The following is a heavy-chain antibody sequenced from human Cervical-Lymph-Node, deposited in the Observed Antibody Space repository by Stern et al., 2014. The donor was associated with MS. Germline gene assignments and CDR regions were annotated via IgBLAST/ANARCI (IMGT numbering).Heavy chain of an antibody. CDR1: GFIFSNYW. CDR2: IRQDGSDK. J-gene: IGHJ4*02. D-gene: IGHD7-27*01. CDR3: ARADWGSIVD. Sequence: EVQLEESGGGLVQPGGSLGLSCTPSGFIFSNYWMSWVRQAPGKGLEWVANIRQDGSDKYYVESVKGRFTISRDNAKNSLYLQMSSLRIEDTAVYYCARADWGSIVDWGQGTLVTVSS. V-gene: IGHV3-7*01.